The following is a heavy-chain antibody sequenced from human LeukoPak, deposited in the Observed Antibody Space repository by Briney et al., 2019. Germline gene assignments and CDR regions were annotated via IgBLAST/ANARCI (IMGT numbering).Heavy chain of an antibody. Sequence: PVKVSCKASGGTFSSYAISWVRQAPGQGLEWMGGIIPIFGTANYAQKFQGRVTITADESTSTAYMELSSLRSEDTAVYYCARAHRYCSSTSCYDWATYYYYYGMDVWGRGTLVTVSS. D-gene: IGHD2-2*01. CDR1: GGTFSSYA. CDR2: IIPIFGTA. CDR3: ARAHRYCSSTSCYDWATYYYYYGMDV. J-gene: IGHJ6*02. V-gene: IGHV1-69*13.